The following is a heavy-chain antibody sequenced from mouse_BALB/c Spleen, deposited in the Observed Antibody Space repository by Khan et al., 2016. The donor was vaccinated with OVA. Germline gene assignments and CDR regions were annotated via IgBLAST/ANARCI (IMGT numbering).Heavy chain of an antibody. CDR1: GFTFSNYW. V-gene: IGHV6-6*02. D-gene: IGHD6-1*01. CDR3: RFLL. CDR2: IRLKSEDYVT. Sequence: EVKLEVSGGGLVQPGGSMKLSCVAAGFTFSNYWMNWVRQCSEKGSEGGAEIRLKSEDYVTHYAESVKGRFTISRDDCTSSVYLQVNTFRAEDTGIYCCRFLLWGHAPTPAVSS. J-gene: IGHJ2*01.